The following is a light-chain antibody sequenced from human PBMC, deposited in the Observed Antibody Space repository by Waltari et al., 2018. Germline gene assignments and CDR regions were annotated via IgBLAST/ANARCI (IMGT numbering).Light chain of an antibody. CDR1: TLGDKY. Sequence: SYELTQPPSVSVSPGQTASITCSGDTLGDKYACWYQQKPGQSPVLVIYQDSKRPSGIPERFSGSNSGNTATLTISGTQAMDEADYYCQAWDSSTVVFGGETKLTVL. CDR2: QDS. V-gene: IGLV3-1*01. J-gene: IGLJ2*01. CDR3: QAWDSSTVV.